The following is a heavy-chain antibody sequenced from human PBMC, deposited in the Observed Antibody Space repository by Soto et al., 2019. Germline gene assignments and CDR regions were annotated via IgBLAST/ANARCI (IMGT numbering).Heavy chain of an antibody. J-gene: IGHJ4*02. V-gene: IGHV3-30*03. D-gene: IGHD1-26*01. CDR3: ARGSAFIGLDY. CDR2: ISNDGSYI. Sequence: PGGSLRLSCAASGFSFSTYGMHWVRQAPGKGLEWVAFISNDGSYIYDTDSVKGRFTISRDNTKDSLYLQMNSLRAEDTAIYYCARGSAFIGLDYWGQGTTVTV. CDR1: GFSFSTYG.